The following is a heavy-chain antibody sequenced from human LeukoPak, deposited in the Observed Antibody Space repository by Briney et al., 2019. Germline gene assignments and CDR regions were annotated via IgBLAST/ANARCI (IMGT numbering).Heavy chain of an antibody. CDR2: ISANNGNT. CDR1: GYTFTSYY. J-gene: IGHJ3*02. V-gene: IGHV1-18*04. Sequence: ASVKVSCKASGYTFTSYYMHWVRQARGQGLEWMGWISANNGNTNYAQKLQGRVTMTTDTSTSTAYMELRSLRSDDTAVYYCARDPPYYGSGSYYKGDAFDIWGQGTMVTVSS. D-gene: IGHD3-10*01. CDR3: ARDPPYYGSGSYYKGDAFDI.